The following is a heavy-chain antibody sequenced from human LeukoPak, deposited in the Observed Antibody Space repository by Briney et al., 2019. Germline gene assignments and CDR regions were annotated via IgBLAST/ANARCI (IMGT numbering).Heavy chain of an antibody. CDR3: ARGGHGHTQNDV. V-gene: IGHV1-2*02. Sequence: GASVKVSCKASGYTFTDYHMHWVRQAPGQGLEWVGWINPNTGGTNYAQTFQGRVTMTRNTSINTSYMDMSTLISADTALYFCARGGHGHTQNDVWGQGTLVTVSS. CDR2: INPNTGGT. D-gene: IGHD5-24*01. CDR1: GYTFTDYH. J-gene: IGHJ4*02.